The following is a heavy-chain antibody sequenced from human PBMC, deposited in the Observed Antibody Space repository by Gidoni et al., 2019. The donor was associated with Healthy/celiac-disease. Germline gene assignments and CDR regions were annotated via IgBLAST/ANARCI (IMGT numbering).Heavy chain of an antibody. J-gene: IGHJ5*02. CDR2: MNPNSGNT. V-gene: IGHV1-8*01. D-gene: IGHD6-13*01. CDR1: GYTFNRYD. Sequence: QVQLVQSGAEGKKPGASVTGPCKASGYTFNRYDLNWVRQATGQGLEWLGWMNPNSGNTGDAQKFQGIGTMTRNTSISTAYMELSSLRSEYTAVYFCARAPFPLSWLNWFDPWGPGTLVTVSS. CDR3: ARAPFPLSWLNWFDP.